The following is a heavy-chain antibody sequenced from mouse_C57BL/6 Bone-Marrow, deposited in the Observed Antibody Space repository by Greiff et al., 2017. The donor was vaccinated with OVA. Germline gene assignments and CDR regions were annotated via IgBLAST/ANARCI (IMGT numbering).Heavy chain of an antibody. CDR3: ARHGLDY. CDR1: GFTFSSYG. V-gene: IGHV5-6*02. CDR2: ISSGGSYT. Sequence: DVKLVESGGDLVKPGGSLKLSCAASGFTFSSYGMSWVRQTPDKRLEWVATISSGGSYTYYPDSVKGRFTISRDNAKNTLYLQMSSLKSEDTAMYYCARHGLDYWGQGTLVTVSA. J-gene: IGHJ3*01.